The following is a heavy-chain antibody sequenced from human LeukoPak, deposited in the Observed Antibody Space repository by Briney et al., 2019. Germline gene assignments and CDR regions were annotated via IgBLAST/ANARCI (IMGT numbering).Heavy chain of an antibody. CDR3: ARRGIIPYWYFDL. CDR2: IYYSGST. Sequence: SETLSLTCTVSGGSISSYYWNWIRQPPGKGLEWIGYIYYSGSTNYNPSLKSRVTISVDTSKNQFSLKLSSVTAADTAVYYCARRGIIPYWYFDLWGRGTLVTVPS. D-gene: IGHD3-16*01. CDR1: GGSISSYY. V-gene: IGHV4-59*08. J-gene: IGHJ2*01.